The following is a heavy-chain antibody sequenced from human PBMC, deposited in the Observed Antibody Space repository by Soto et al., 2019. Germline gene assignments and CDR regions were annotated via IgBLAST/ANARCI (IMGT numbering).Heavy chain of an antibody. CDR3: AKDLRQDWGQDYYYGRDV. Sequence: EVPVLESGGGFVQPGGSLRLSCAASGFTLSDYAMTWVRQGPGKGLEWVSAISGSGDSTYYTDSVKGRFTISRDNSKNTLYLETNRLGAEETAVYYCAKDLRQDWGQDYYYGRDVGGQGTTVTVSS. CDR2: ISGSGDST. D-gene: IGHD7-27*01. J-gene: IGHJ6*02. CDR1: GFTLSDYA. V-gene: IGHV3-23*01.